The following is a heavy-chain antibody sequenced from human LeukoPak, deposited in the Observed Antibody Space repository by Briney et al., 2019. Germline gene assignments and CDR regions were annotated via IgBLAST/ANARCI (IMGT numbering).Heavy chain of an antibody. CDR3: ARGPSQYSSSWYRGKNNWFDP. V-gene: IGHV4-59*12. J-gene: IGHJ5*02. D-gene: IGHD6-13*01. CDR2: IYYSGST. Sequence: SETLSLTCTVSGGSISSYYWSWIRQPPGKGLEWIGYIYYSGSTNYNPSLKSRVTISVDTSKNQFSLKLSSVTAADTAVYYCARGPSQYSSSWYRGKNNWFDPWGQGTLVTVSS. CDR1: GGSISSYY.